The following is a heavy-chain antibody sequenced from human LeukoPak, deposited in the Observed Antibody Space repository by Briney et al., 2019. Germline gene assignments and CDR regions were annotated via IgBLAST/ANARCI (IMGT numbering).Heavy chain of an antibody. CDR2: ISSSSIYR. CDR1: GFTFSDYY. CDR3: ARDSEFFQH. V-gene: IGHV3-11*06. J-gene: IGHJ1*01. Sequence: PGGSLRLSCAASGFTFSDYYMTWIRQAPGKGLEWVSYISSSSIYRTYADSVKGRFTISRDNAKNSLYLLMNNLRAEDTAVYYCARDSEFFQHWGQGTLVTVSS.